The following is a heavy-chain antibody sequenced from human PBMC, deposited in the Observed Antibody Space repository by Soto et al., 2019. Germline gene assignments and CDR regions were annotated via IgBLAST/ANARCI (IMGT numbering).Heavy chain of an antibody. V-gene: IGHV1-46*01. CDR2: IDPSGTTT. CDR3: ARLKVTSGLSY. Sequence: QVQLVQSGAELKDPGASVKVSCKASGDTFTNYYIHWVRQAPGQGLEWMGTIDPSGTTTFYAQNLQGRGTMTRDTSTGTLYMELSSLRSEDTAVYYCARLKVTSGLSYWGQGTLVTVSS. D-gene: IGHD6-19*01. J-gene: IGHJ4*02. CDR1: GDTFTNYY.